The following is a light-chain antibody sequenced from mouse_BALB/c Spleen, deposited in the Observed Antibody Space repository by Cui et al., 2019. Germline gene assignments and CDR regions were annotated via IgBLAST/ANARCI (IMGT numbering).Light chain of an antibody. V-gene: IGKV1-122*01. Sequence: DAVMTHTPLSLPVSLGDQASISCRSSQSLENSNGNTYLNWYLQKPGQSPQLLIYRVSNRFSGVLDSFSGSGSGTDFTLKISRVEAEDLGVYFCLQVTHVPWTFGGGTKLEIK. J-gene: IGKJ1*01. CDR1: QSLENSNGNTY. CDR2: RVS. CDR3: LQVTHVPWT.